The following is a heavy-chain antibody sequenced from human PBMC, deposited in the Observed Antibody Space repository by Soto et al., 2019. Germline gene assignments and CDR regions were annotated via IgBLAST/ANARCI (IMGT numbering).Heavy chain of an antibody. CDR1: GYTFTGYY. V-gene: IGHV1-2*02. Sequence: ASVKVSCKASGYTFTGYYMHWVRQAPGQGLEWMGWINPNSGGTNYAQKFQGRVTMTRDTSISTAYMELSRLRPDDTAVYYCARTLSTYYYDSSGYYSGPYYYYGMDVWGQGTTVTVSS. J-gene: IGHJ6*02. D-gene: IGHD3-22*01. CDR2: INPNSGGT. CDR3: ARTLSTYYYDSSGYYSGPYYYYGMDV.